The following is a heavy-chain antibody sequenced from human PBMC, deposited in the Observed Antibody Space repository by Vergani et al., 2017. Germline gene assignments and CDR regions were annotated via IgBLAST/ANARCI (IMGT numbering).Heavy chain of an antibody. CDR3: ASKRGACRAAYCHSYDF. CDR2: ISHDGSRT. D-gene: IGHD2-15*01. J-gene: IGHJ4*02. Sequence: QVQLVESGGGVVQPGRSLMPSCAASGFNFRSDGMHWVRQAPGKGLEWVAIISHDGSRTHYADSVKGRFTISRDNSKNTLYLHMDSLRADDTAVYYCASKRGACRAAYCHSYDFWGPGTLVGVSS. CDR1: GFNFRSDG. V-gene: IGHV3-30*03.